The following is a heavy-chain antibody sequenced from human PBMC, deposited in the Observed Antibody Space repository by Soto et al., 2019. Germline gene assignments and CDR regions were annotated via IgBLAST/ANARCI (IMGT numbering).Heavy chain of an antibody. V-gene: IGHV1-3*04. J-gene: IGHJ4*02. CDR3: ARATGEGYDFWSGPSTPFDY. CDR2: INTGNGDT. CDR1: GYPFTAYA. D-gene: IGHD3-3*01. Sequence: GASVKVSCKASGYPFTAYAIHWVRQAPGQGLEWMGWINTGNGDTEHSRKLQGRLTITRDTSASTVYMDLSSLRSEDTAVFYCARATGEGYDFWSGPSTPFDYWGQGTLVTVSS.